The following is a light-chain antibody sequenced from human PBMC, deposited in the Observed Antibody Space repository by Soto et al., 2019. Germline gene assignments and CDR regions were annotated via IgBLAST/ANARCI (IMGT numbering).Light chain of an antibody. CDR3: LQDYNYPRT. CDR2: AAS. CDR1: QGIRND. Sequence: AIQMTQSPSSLSASVGDTVTITCRASQGIRNDLGWCQQKPGKAPQLLIYAASTLQGAVPLRFGGSGSGTDFTPTIRSLQPEDSATYYYLQDYNYPRTFGQGTKVEIK. J-gene: IGKJ1*01. V-gene: IGKV1-6*01.